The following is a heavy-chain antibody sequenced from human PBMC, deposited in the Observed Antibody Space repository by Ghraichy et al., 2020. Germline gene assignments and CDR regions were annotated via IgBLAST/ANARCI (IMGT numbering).Heavy chain of an antibody. CDR3: ARVGATTWVRLAGFDP. V-gene: IGHV4-59*01. Sequence: SETLSLTCTVSGGSISSYYWSWIRQRPGQGLDWIGYVYYSGSTNYNPSLKSRVTISVDTSKNQFSLKLSSVTAADTAVYYCARVGATTWVRLAGFDPRGQGTLVTVPS. CDR2: VYYSGST. J-gene: IGHJ5*02. D-gene: IGHD1-26*01. CDR1: GGSISSYY.